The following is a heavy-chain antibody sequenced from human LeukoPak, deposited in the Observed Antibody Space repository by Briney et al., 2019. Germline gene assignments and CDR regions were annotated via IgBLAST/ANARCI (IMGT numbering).Heavy chain of an antibody. CDR3: ATQIPSNGPRDAFDI. D-gene: IGHD2-8*01. Sequence: SETLSLTCTVSGGSISSYYWSWIRQPPGKGLEWIGYIYYSGSTNYNPSLKSRVTISVDTSKNQFSLKLSSVTAADTAVYYCATQIPSNGPRDAFDIWGQGTMVTVSS. CDR2: IYYSGST. CDR1: GGSISSYY. J-gene: IGHJ3*02. V-gene: IGHV4-59*01.